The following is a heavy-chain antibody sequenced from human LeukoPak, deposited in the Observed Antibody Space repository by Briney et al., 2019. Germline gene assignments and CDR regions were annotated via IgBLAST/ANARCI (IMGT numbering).Heavy chain of an antibody. D-gene: IGHD7-27*01. CDR1: GGTFSSYA. J-gene: IGHJ3*02. CDR2: IIPIFGIA. Sequence: SVKVPCKASGGTFSSYAISWVRQAPGQGLEWMGGIIPIFGIANYAQKFQGRVTITADESTSTAYMELSSLRSEDTAVYYCARWGPERLLDAFDIWGQGTMVTVSS. CDR3: ARWGPERLLDAFDI. V-gene: IGHV1-69*13.